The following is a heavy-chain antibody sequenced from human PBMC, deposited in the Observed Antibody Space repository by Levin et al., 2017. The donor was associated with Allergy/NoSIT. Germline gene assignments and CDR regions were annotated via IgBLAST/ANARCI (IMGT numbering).Heavy chain of an antibody. V-gene: IGHV3-49*03. CDR1: GFTFGDYA. D-gene: IGHD6-13*01. Sequence: GGSLRLSCTASGFTFGDYAMSWFRQAPGKGLEWVGFIRSKAYGGTTEYAASVKGRFTISRDDSKSIAYLQMNSLKTEDTAVYYCTSHSSSWYFDYWGQGTLVTVSS. J-gene: IGHJ4*02. CDR3: TSHSSSWYFDY. CDR2: IRSKAYGGTT.